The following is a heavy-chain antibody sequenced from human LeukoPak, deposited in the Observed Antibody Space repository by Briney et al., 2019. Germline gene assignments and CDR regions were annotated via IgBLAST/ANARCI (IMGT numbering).Heavy chain of an antibody. D-gene: IGHD3-3*01. J-gene: IGHJ4*02. CDR3: ASHLLDFWSGYYEYYFDY. Sequence: SQTLSLTCGISGDSVSSNSAAWNWIRQSPSRGLEWLGRTYYRSKWYNDYAVSVKSRITINPDTSKNQFSLQLNSVTPEDTAVYYCASHLLDFWSGYYEYYFDYWGQGTLVTVSS. CDR1: GDSVSSNSAA. CDR2: TYYRSKWYN. V-gene: IGHV6-1*01.